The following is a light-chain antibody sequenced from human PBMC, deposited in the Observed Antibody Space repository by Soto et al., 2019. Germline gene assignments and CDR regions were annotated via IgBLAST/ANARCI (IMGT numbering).Light chain of an antibody. CDR1: QTISSW. V-gene: IGKV1-5*01. CDR3: QQYDSYPLT. J-gene: IGKJ4*01. CDR2: DAS. Sequence: DIQMTQSPSTLSASVGDRVTITCRASQTISSWLAWYQQKPGKAPKFLIYDASSLESGVPSRFSGSGSGTEFILTISSLQPDDFATYFCQQYDSYPLTFGGGTKVDIK.